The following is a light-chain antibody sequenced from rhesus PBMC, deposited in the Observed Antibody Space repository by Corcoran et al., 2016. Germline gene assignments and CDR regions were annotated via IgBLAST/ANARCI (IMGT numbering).Light chain of an antibody. CDR3: YQHSSGYS. Sequence: QVILTQSPATLSLSPGERATLSCRASQSVSSYLAWYQQKPGQAPRLLIYGASSRANGIPDRFSGSGSGKDFTLTISSLEPEDVGVYHCYQHSSGYSFGQGTKVEIK. CDR1: QSVSSY. V-gene: IGKV3-10*01. J-gene: IGKJ2*01. CDR2: GAS.